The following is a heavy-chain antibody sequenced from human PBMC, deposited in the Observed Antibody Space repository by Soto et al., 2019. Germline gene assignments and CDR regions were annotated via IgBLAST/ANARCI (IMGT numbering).Heavy chain of an antibody. J-gene: IGHJ6*02. CDR1: GGSISSSSYY. Sequence: SETLSLTCTVSGGSISSSSYYWGWIRQPPGKGLEWIGSIYYSGSTYYNPSLKSRVKISVDTSKNQFSLKLSSVTAADTAVYYCARGRVGAMFGYYYGMDVWGQGT. D-gene: IGHD1-26*01. CDR2: IYYSGST. V-gene: IGHV4-39*07. CDR3: ARGRVGAMFGYYYGMDV.